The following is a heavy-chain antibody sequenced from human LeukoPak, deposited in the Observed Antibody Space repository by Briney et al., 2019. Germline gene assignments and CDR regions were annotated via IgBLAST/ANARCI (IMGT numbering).Heavy chain of an antibody. CDR3: ARDRRDLWFGHYYYYGMDV. J-gene: IGHJ6*02. CDR1: GGSISSSSYY. D-gene: IGHD3-10*01. CDR2: IYYSGST. V-gene: IGHV4-39*07. Sequence: SETLSLTCTVSGGSISSSSYYWGWIRQPPGKGLEWIGSIYYSGSTYYNPSLKSRVTISVDTSKNQFSLKLSSVTAADTAVYYCARDRRDLWFGHYYYYGMDVWGQGTTVTVSS.